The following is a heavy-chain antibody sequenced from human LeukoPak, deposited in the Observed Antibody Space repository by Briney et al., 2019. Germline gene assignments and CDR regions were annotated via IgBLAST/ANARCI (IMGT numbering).Heavy chain of an antibody. CDR3: ARSPSLYYFEN. J-gene: IGHJ4*02. Sequence: GGSLRLSCAASGFPVGRSYVTWVRQAPGKGLDWVSTIYSGGPTYYADSVKGRFTISRDNSKNTLYLLMNSLRIEDTAVYYCARSPSLYYFENWGQGTLVTVSS. V-gene: IGHV3-66*02. CDR1: GFPVGRSY. CDR2: IYSGGPT.